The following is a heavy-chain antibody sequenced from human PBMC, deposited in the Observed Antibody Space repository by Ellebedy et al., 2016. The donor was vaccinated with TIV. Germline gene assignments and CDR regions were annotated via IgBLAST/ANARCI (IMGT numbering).Heavy chain of an antibody. D-gene: IGHD3-10*01. J-gene: IGHJ1*01. Sequence: GESLKISCAASGFTFSSYDMIWVRQAPGKGLEWVSAISSSGSSIYYADSVKGRFTISRDNAKNSLYLQMNSLRAEDTAVYYCAQSPYGSGSYQHWGQGTLVTVSS. CDR1: GFTFSSYD. V-gene: IGHV3-21*01. CDR2: ISSSGSSI. CDR3: AQSPYGSGSYQH.